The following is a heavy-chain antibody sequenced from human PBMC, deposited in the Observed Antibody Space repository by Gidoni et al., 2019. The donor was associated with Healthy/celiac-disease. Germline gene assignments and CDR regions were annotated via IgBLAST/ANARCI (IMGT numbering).Heavy chain of an antibody. CDR1: GFSLSTSGMC. CDR3: ARIPTLYGDYEDAFDI. V-gene: IGHV2-70*01. Sequence: QVTLRESGPALVKPTQTLTLTCTFSGFSLSTSGMCVSWIRQPPGKALEWLALIDWDVDKYYSTSLKTRLTISKDTSKNQVVLTMTNMDPVDTATYYCARIPTLYGDYEDAFDIWGQGTMVTVSS. CDR2: IDWDVDK. D-gene: IGHD4-17*01. J-gene: IGHJ3*02.